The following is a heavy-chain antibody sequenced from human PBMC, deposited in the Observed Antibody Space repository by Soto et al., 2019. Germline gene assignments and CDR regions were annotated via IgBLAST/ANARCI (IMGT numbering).Heavy chain of an antibody. J-gene: IGHJ4*02. CDR2: INPSGGST. Sequence: ASVKVSCKASGYTFTSYYMHWVRQAPGQGLEWMGIINPSGGSTSYAQKFQGRVTMTRDTSTSTVYMELSSLRSEDTAVYYCARDPFGTEGYCSGGSCYPAQDYWGQGTLVTVPS. D-gene: IGHD2-15*01. CDR1: GYTFTSYY. V-gene: IGHV1-46*01. CDR3: ARDPFGTEGYCSGGSCYPAQDY.